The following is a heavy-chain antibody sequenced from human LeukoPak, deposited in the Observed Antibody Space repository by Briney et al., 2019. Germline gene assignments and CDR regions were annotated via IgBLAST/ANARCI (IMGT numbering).Heavy chain of an antibody. CDR1: GFTLSSYW. Sequence: GGSLRLSCAASGFTLSSYWMSWVRQAPGKGLEWVANIKQDGSEKYYVDSVKGRFTISRDNAKNSLYLQMNSLRAEDTALYYCASGRQLGYWGQGTLVTVSS. V-gene: IGHV3-7*01. CDR3: ASGRQLGY. D-gene: IGHD3-16*01. CDR2: IKQDGSEK. J-gene: IGHJ4*02.